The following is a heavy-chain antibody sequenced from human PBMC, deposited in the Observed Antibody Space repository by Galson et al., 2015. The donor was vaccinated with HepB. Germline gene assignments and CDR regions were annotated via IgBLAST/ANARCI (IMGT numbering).Heavy chain of an antibody. CDR2: IYTSGNS. Sequence: ETLSLTCAVSGGSISSYYWSWIQQPAGKGLEWIGRIYTSGNSNYNPSLKSRVTMSVDASKNQFSLKLRSVTAADTAVYYCARSLRSGFDLFYYYGMDIWGQGTTVTVSS. D-gene: IGHD5-12*01. CDR3: ARSLRSGFDLFYYYGMDI. J-gene: IGHJ6*02. V-gene: IGHV4-59*10. CDR1: GGSISSYY.